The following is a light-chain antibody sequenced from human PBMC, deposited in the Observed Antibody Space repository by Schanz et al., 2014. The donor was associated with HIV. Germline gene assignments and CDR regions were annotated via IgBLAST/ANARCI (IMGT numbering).Light chain of an antibody. CDR3: SSYATTKDLL. J-gene: IGLJ2*01. CDR2: NTN. CDR1: SGSVSTNYY. Sequence: QTVVTQEPSFSVSPGGAVTLTCGLSSGSVSTNYYPSWYQQTLGQAPRTVIYNTNSRSSGVPDHFSGSKSGNTASLTVSGLQAEDEADYYCSSYATTKDLLFGGGTKLTVL. V-gene: IGLV8-61*01.